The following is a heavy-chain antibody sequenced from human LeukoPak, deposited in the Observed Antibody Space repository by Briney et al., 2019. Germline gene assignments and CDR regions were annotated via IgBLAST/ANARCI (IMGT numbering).Heavy chain of an antibody. J-gene: IGHJ4*02. CDR1: GFAFRNSW. Sequence: PGGSLRLSCAASGFAFRNSWMHWVRQAPGKGLVWVSRIDSDGNITTYADSVKGRFTISRDNAKNTLYLQMNSLRAEDTAVYYCARISYDSSGYYDYWGQGTLVTVSS. V-gene: IGHV3-74*01. CDR3: ARISYDSSGYYDY. D-gene: IGHD3-22*01. CDR2: IDSDGNIT.